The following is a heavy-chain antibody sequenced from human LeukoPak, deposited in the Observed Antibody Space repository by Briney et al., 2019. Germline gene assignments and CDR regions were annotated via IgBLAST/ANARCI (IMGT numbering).Heavy chain of an antibody. J-gene: IGHJ4*02. CDR3: ARQYCGGDCYSLDY. D-gene: IGHD2-21*02. CDR2: IYFSGST. CDR1: GDSISSSSYY. Sequence: PSETLSLTCSVSGDSISSSSYYWGWIRQPPGKGLDWIGSIYFSGSTYYNPSLKSRVTISVDTSRNQFSLRLSSVTAADTAVYFCARQYCGGDCYSLDYWGPGKLVAVSS. V-gene: IGHV4-39*01.